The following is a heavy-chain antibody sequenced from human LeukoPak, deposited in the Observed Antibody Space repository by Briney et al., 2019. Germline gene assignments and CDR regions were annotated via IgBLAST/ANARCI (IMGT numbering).Heavy chain of an antibody. V-gene: IGHV4-4*07. D-gene: IGHD5-18*01. CDR1: GGSISSYY. CDR3: ARARVNTAMADEGYFDY. CDR2: IYTSGST. J-gene: IGHJ4*02. Sequence: SETLSLTCTVSGGSISSYYWNWIRQPAGKGLEWIGRIYTSGSTNYNPSLKSRVTMSVDTSKNQFSLKLSSVTAADTAVYYCARARVNTAMADEGYFDYWGQGTLVTVSS.